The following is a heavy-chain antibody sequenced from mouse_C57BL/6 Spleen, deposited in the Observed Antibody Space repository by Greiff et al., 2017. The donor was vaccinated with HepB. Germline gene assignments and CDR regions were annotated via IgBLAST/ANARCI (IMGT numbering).Heavy chain of an antibody. J-gene: IGHJ4*01. CDR1: GYTFTDYN. V-gene: IGHV1-22*01. D-gene: IGHD4-1*01. Sequence: VHVKQSGPELVKPGASVKMSCKASGYTFTDYNMHWVKQSHGKSLEWIGYINPNNGGTSYNQKFKGKATLTVNKSSSTAYMELRSLTSEDSAVYYCARTGTGAMDYWGQGTSVTVSS. CDR2: INPNNGGT. CDR3: ARTGTGAMDY.